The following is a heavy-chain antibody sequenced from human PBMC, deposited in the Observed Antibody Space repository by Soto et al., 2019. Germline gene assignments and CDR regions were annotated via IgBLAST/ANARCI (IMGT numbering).Heavy chain of an antibody. J-gene: IGHJ6*02. Sequence: PGGSLRLSCAASGFTFSSYWMSWVRQAPGKGLEWVANIKQDGSEKYYVDSVKGRFTISRDNAKNSLYLQMNSLRAEDTAVYYCARDQITIFGVVILYGMDVWGQGTTVTVSS. CDR1: GFTFSSYW. D-gene: IGHD3-3*01. CDR3: ARDQITIFGVVILYGMDV. CDR2: IKQDGSEK. V-gene: IGHV3-7*03.